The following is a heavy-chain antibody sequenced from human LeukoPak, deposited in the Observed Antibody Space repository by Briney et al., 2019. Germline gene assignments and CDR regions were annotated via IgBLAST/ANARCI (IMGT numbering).Heavy chain of an antibody. V-gene: IGHV3-30-3*01. Sequence: GGSLRPSCAASGFTFSNFAMHWVRQAPGKGLEWVAVISYDGGNEYYADSVKGQFTISRDNSKDRLYLQMNSLRPEDTAMYYCARVRGGRSWYYYGMDVWGRGTTVTVSS. D-gene: IGHD3-16*01. CDR3: ARVRGGRSWYYYGMDV. CDR2: ISYDGGNE. CDR1: GFTFSNFA. J-gene: IGHJ6*02.